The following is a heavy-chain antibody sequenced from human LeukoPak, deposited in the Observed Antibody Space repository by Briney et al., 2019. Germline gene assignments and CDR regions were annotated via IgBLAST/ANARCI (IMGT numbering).Heavy chain of an antibody. Sequence: SETLSLTCTVSGGSISSYYWSWIRQPPGKGLEWIGYIYYSGSTNYNPSLKSRVTISVDTSKNQFSLKLSSVTAADTAVYYCARGGGYDSSGDWNYWGQGTLVTVSS. CDR3: ARGGGYDSSGDWNY. D-gene: IGHD3-22*01. J-gene: IGHJ4*02. CDR2: IYYSGST. V-gene: IGHV4-59*01. CDR1: GGSISSYY.